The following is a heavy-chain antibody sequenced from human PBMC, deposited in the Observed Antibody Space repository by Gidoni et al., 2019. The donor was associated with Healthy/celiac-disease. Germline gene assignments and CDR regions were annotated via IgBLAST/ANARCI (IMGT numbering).Heavy chain of an antibody. Sequence: QVQLQESGPGLVKPSETLSLTCTVSGGSISSYYWSWIRQPPGKGLEWIGYIYYSGSTNYNPSLKSRVTISVDTSKNQFSLKLSSVTAADTAVYYCARAFDDSSVPDAFDIWGQGTMVTVSS. J-gene: IGHJ3*02. CDR3: ARAFDDSSVPDAFDI. V-gene: IGHV4-59*01. CDR2: IYYSGST. CDR1: GGSISSYY. D-gene: IGHD3-22*01.